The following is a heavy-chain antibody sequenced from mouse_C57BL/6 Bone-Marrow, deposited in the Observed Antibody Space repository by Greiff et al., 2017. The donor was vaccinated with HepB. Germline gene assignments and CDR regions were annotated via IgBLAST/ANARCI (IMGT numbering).Heavy chain of an antibody. CDR3: ARRDYYGKNIDY. Sequence: VQLQQPGAELVKPGASVKLSCKASGYTFTSYWMHWVKQRPGQGLEWIGMIHPNSGSTNYNEKFKSKATLTVDKSSSTAYMQLSSLTSEDSAVYYCARRDYYGKNIDYWGQGTTLTVSS. V-gene: IGHV1-64*01. CDR1: GYTFTSYW. J-gene: IGHJ2*01. CDR2: IHPNSGST. D-gene: IGHD1-1*01.